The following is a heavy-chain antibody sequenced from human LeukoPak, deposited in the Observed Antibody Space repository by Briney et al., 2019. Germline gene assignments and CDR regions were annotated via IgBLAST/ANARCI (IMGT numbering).Heavy chain of an antibody. Sequence: ASVKVSCKASGYTFTGYYMNWVRQAPGQGLEWMGWISAYNGNTNYAQKLQGRVTMTTDTSTSTAYMELRSLRSDDTAVYYCARAKATYYDILTGYFHLRNGMDVWGQGTTVTVSS. CDR1: GYTFTGYY. V-gene: IGHV1-18*04. D-gene: IGHD3-9*01. J-gene: IGHJ6*02. CDR3: ARAKATYYDILTGYFHLRNGMDV. CDR2: ISAYNGNT.